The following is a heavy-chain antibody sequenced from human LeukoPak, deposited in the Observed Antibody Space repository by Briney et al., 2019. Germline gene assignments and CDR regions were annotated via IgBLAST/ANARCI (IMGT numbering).Heavy chain of an antibody. CDR3: ARRDQRNWFDP. CDR1: GYSISSGYH. V-gene: IGHV4-38-2*01. J-gene: IGHJ5*02. Sequence: PSETLSLTCAVSGYSISSGYHWGWLRQPPGKGLEWIGNIYHSGSTYYNPSLKSRVTISLDTSKNQFSLKLSSVTAADTAMCYCARRDQRNWFDPWGQGTLVTVSS. CDR2: IYHSGST. D-gene: IGHD2-2*01.